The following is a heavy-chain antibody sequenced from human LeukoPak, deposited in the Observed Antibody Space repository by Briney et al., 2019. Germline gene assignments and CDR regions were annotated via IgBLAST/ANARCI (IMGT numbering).Heavy chain of an antibody. Sequence: PSETLSLTCAVYGGSFSGYYWSWIRQPPGKGLEWIGEINHSGSTNYNPSLKSRVTISVDTSKNQFSLKLSSVTAVDTAVYYCARMSLRWWFDPWGQGTLVTVSS. CDR1: GGSFSGYY. J-gene: IGHJ5*02. D-gene: IGHD2-15*01. CDR3: ARMSLRWWFDP. CDR2: INHSGST. V-gene: IGHV4-34*01.